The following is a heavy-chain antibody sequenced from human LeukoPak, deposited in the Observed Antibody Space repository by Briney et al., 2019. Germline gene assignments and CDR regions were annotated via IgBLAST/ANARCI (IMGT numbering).Heavy chain of an antibody. CDR1: GDSVSSNSAT. CDR3: VRARYCSGGGCYFGLDV. D-gene: IGHD2-15*01. CDR2: TYYRSKWFN. Sequence: SQTLSLTCVISGDSVSSNSATWNWIRQSPSRGFEWLGRTYYRSKWFNDYAISVKSRIIINVDTAKNRVSLQLNSVTPEDPALYYCVRARYCSGGGCYFGLDVWGQGTRVAVSS. V-gene: IGHV6-1*01. J-gene: IGHJ6*02.